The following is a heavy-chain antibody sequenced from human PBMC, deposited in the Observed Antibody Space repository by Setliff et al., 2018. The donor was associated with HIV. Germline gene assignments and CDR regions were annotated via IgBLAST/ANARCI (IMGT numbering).Heavy chain of an antibody. CDR1: GFSVSSNA. Sequence: GSLRLSCAASGFSVSSNAMHWVRQAPGKGLEWVANINQDGSEKNYVDSVKGRFTISRDNAKNSLYLQMNSLRAEDTAVYYCARDTAELLGLYYYYGMDVWGQGTTVTVSS. D-gene: IGHD1-26*01. J-gene: IGHJ6*02. V-gene: IGHV3-7*01. CDR3: ARDTAELLGLYYYYGMDV. CDR2: INQDGSEK.